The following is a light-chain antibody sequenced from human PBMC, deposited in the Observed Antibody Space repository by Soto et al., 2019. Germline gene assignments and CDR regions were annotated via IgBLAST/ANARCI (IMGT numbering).Light chain of an antibody. CDR1: SSDIGAYNF. CDR2: DVN. CDR3: TSGTTRTTMI. V-gene: IGLV2-14*03. Sequence: QSALTQPASVSGSPGQSITISCTGTSSDIGAYNFVSWYQQHPSKAPKLMLYDVNIRPSGLSNRFAGSKSGNTASLTISRLPAEDEADYYCTSGTTRTTMIFGGGTKLTVL. J-gene: IGLJ2*01.